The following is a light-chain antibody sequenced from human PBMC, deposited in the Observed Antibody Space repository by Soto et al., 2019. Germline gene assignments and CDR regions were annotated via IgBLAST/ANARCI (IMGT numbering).Light chain of an antibody. CDR2: GAS. J-gene: IGKJ2*01. CDR3: QQYNKWPPYT. Sequence: EIVMTQSPATLPVSPGERATLSCRASQRISNNLAWYQQKPGQAPRLLIYGASTRATGIPARFSGSGSGTEFTLTISSLQSEDFAVYYCQQYNKWPPYTFGQGTKLEIK. V-gene: IGKV3-15*01. CDR1: QRISNN.